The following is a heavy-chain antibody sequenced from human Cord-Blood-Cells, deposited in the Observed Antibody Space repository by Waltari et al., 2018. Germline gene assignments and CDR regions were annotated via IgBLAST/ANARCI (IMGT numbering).Heavy chain of an antibody. CDR3: ARDPDYSNYVPVY. CDR1: GFTFGSYA. D-gene: IGHD4-4*01. V-gene: IGHV3-30-3*01. CDR2: IAYDGSNK. J-gene: IGHJ4*02. Sequence: QVQLVESGGGVVQPGRSLSLSCAASGFTFGSYAMPWVRQAPGKGLELVAVIAYDGSNKYYADSVKGRFTISRDNSKNTLYLQMNSLRAEDTAVYYCARDPDYSNYVPVYWGQGTLVTVSS.